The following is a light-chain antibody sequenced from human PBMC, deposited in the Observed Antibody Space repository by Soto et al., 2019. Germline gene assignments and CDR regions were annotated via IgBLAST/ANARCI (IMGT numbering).Light chain of an antibody. CDR1: SGSVSTSNY. CDR2: STN. V-gene: IGLV8-61*01. CDR3: VLYVGSGIVV. Sequence: QAVVTQEPSFSVSPGGTVTLTCGLSSGSVSTSNYPSWYQQTPGQAPRTLVYSTNTRSSGVPDRFSGSILGNKAALTSTGAQADDESDYYCVLYVGSGIVVFGGGTKVTVL. J-gene: IGLJ2*01.